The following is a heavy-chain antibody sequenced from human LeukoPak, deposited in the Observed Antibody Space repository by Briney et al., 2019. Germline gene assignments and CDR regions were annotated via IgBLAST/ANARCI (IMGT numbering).Heavy chain of an antibody. D-gene: IGHD2-2*01. V-gene: IGHV3-23*01. J-gene: IGHJ2*01. CDR3: ARDGGAHIVVLPAWYFDL. Sequence: PGGSLRLSCAASGFTFSVFEMNWVRQAPGKGLEWVSGISGSGGIRGSGGSTYYADSVKGRFTVSRDNSKNTLYLQMNSLSAEDTAVYYCARDGGAHIVVLPAWYFDLWGRGTLVTVSS. CDR1: GFTFSVFE. CDR2: ISGSGGIRGSGGST.